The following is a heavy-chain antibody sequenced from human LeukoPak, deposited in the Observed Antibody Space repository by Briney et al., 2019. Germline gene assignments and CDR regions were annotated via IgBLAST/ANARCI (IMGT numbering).Heavy chain of an antibody. Sequence: GGSLGLSCAASGFDFNNYNMNWVRQAPGKGLEWVSAISGSGGSTYYADSVKGRFTISRDNSKNTLYLQMNSPRDEETAVYYCARGLRGNWNHPPWDYWGQGTLVTVSS. J-gene: IGHJ4*02. CDR3: ARGLRGNWNHPPWDY. D-gene: IGHD1-20*01. CDR1: GFDFNNYN. V-gene: IGHV3-23*01. CDR2: ISGSGGST.